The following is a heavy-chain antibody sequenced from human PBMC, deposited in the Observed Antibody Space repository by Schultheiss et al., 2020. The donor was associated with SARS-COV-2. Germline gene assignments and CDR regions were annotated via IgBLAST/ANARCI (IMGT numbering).Heavy chain of an antibody. D-gene: IGHD1-26*01. V-gene: IGHV1-69*13. J-gene: IGHJ6*03. CDR3: ARVEVGNEDYYYYMDV. CDR1: GGTFSSYA. CDR2: IIPIFGTA. Sequence: SVKVSCKASGGTFSSYAISWVRQAPGQGLEWMGGIIPIFGTANYAQKFQGRVTITADESTSTAYMELSSLRSEDTAVYYCARVEVGNEDYYYYMDVWGKGTTVTVSS.